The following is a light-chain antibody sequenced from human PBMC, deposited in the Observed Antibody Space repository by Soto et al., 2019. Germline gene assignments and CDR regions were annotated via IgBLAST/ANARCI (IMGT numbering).Light chain of an antibody. CDR2: EVN. CDR1: SSDVGGYNY. J-gene: IGLJ1*01. Sequence: QSALTQPPSASGSPGQSVALSCTGTSSDVGGYNYFSWYQQHPGKAPKLMIYEVNKRPSGGPDRFSGSKSGNTASLTVSGRQAEYEADYYCSSYAGSSNVFGTGTKLTVL. CDR3: SSYAGSSNV. V-gene: IGLV2-8*01.